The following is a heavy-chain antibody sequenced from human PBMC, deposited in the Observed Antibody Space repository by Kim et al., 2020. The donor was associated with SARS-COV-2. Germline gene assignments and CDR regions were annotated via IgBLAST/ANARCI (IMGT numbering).Heavy chain of an antibody. D-gene: IGHD3-22*01. Sequence: ASVKVSCKASGYTFTSYAMHWVRQAPGQRLEWMGWINAGNGNTKYSQKFQGRVTITRDTSASTAYMELSSLRSEDTAVYYCARDQAYYYDSSGYLSYYFDYCGQGTLVTVSS. V-gene: IGHV1-3*01. CDR3: ARDQAYYYDSSGYLSYYFDY. CDR2: INAGNGNT. CDR1: GYTFTSYA. J-gene: IGHJ4*02.